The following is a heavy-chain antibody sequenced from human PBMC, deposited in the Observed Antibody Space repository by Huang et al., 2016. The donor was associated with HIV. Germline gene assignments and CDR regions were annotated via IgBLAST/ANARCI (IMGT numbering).Heavy chain of an antibody. J-gene: IGHJ3*02. Sequence: QVQLHESGPGLVKPSQTLSLTCTVSGGSISSGGYTYNWIRQPPGKGLELIGYIYYNGDTYYNQALKSRVSISVDTSKNQFSLKLSSMTAADTAVYYCAREGFYDLWSAFRRAVDAFDTWGQGTKVTVSS. CDR1: GGSISSGGYT. V-gene: IGHV4-30-4*08. CDR3: AREGFYDLWSAFRRAVDAFDT. D-gene: IGHD3-3*01. CDR2: IYYNGDT.